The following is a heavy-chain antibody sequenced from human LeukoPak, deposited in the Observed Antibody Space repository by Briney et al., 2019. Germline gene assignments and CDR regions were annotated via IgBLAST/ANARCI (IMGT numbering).Heavy chain of an antibody. CDR1: GFTFSTYY. CDR3: ARGLYSSSP. J-gene: IGHJ5*02. D-gene: IGHD6-13*01. V-gene: IGHV3-7*01. CDR2: IKPDGSEK. Sequence: GESLRFSCAASGFTFSTYYMTWVRQAPGRGLEWVAVIKPDGSEKYYVDSVMGRFTISRDNAKNSLYLQMNTLRAEDTALYYCARGLYSSSPWGQGTLVTVSS.